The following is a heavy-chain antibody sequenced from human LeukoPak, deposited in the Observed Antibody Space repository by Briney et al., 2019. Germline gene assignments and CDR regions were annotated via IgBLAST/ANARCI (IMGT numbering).Heavy chain of an antibody. D-gene: IGHD6-19*01. Sequence: PGGSLRLSCAASGFTLSSSWMSWVRQAPGRGLEWVANIKQDGSDKYYVDSVKGRFTISRDSAKNSLYLQMNSLRAEDTAVYYCASRRPYSSGGHIDYWGQGTLVTVSS. CDR2: IKQDGSDK. CDR1: GFTLSSSW. J-gene: IGHJ4*02. CDR3: ASRRPYSSGGHIDY. V-gene: IGHV3-7*02.